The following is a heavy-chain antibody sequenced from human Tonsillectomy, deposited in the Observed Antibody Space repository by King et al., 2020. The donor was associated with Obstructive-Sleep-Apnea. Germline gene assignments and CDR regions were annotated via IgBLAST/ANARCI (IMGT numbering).Heavy chain of an antibody. CDR3: AKGGVRIAVAGYFDY. Sequence: VQLLESGGGLVQPGGSLRLSCAASGFTFSSYAMSLVRQAPGKVLEWVSSISGIGCSTYYADSVKGRFTISRDNSKNTLYLQMNSLRAEDTAVYYCAKGGVRIAVAGYFDYWGQGTLVTVSS. J-gene: IGHJ4*02. D-gene: IGHD6-19*01. CDR2: ISGIGCST. CDR1: GFTFSSYA. V-gene: IGHV3-23*01.